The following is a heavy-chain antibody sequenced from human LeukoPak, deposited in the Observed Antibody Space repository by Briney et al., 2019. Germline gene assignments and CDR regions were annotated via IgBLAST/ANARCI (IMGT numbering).Heavy chain of an antibody. CDR2: IIPISGTA. CDR1: GGTFSTYE. Sequence: SVKVSCKASGGTFSTYEISWVRQAPGQGLEWMGGIIPISGTANYAQKFQGRVTITADESTSTAYMELSSLRSEDTAVYYCARRPGSFWDYWFDPGAREPWSPSPQ. J-gene: IGHJ5*02. CDR3: ARRPGSFWDYWFDP. V-gene: IGHV1-69*13. D-gene: IGHD3-3*01.